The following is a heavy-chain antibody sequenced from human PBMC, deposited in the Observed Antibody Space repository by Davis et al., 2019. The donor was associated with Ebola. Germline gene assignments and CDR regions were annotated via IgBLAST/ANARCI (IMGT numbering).Heavy chain of an antibody. Sequence: GESLKISCKGSGYSFNTYWIGWVRQMPGKGLEWMGIIYPGDSDTRYNPSFQGQVTISADKSISTAYLQWSSLKASDTAMYYCARRYCSGTSCYVDYWGQGTLVTVSS. CDR1: GYSFNTYW. CDR2: IYPGDSDT. D-gene: IGHD2-2*01. V-gene: IGHV5-51*01. CDR3: ARRYCSGTSCYVDY. J-gene: IGHJ4*02.